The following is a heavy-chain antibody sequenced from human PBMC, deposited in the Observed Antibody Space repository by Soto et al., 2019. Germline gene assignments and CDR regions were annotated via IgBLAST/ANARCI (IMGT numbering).Heavy chain of an antibody. J-gene: IGHJ4*02. D-gene: IGHD3-9*01. CDR2: IKPDGSAT. Sequence: GGSLRLSCAVSGFTFGSYWMNWVRLIPGKGLEWVAYIKPDGSATYYVDSVKGRFTISRDNAKNSLYLQMNSLKASDTAMYYCARRRRDILTGSPGTLDYWGQGTLVTVSS. CDR3: ARRRRDILTGSPGTLDY. CDR1: GFTFGSYW. V-gene: IGHV3-7*03.